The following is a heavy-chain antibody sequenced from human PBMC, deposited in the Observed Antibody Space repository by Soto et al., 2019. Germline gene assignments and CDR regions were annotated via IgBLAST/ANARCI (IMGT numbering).Heavy chain of an antibody. D-gene: IGHD6-13*01. CDR3: VRRHVSATGIDWFDP. Sequence: AASVKVSCKASGYTFTSYGIHWVRQAPGQRLEWMGWINAANGDTKYSPKFQGRVTITRDTSASTAYMELSSLRSEDTAVYYCVRRHVSATGIDWFDPWGQGXLVTVSS. V-gene: IGHV1-3*01. J-gene: IGHJ5*02. CDR2: INAANGDT. CDR1: GYTFTSYG.